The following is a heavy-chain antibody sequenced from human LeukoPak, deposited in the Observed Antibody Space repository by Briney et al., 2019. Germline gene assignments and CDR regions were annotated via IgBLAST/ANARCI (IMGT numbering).Heavy chain of an antibody. CDR1: GFTFSSYS. Sequence: PGGSLRLSCAASGFTFSSYSMNWVRQAPGKGLEWVSSISSSSSCIYYADSAKGRFTISRDNAKNSLYLQMDSLRAEDTAGYYCSRDPRSSGTPYDYWGQGTLVTVCS. CDR3: SRDPRSSGTPYDY. D-gene: IGHD6-19*01. V-gene: IGHV3-21*04. CDR2: ISSSSSCI. J-gene: IGHJ4*02.